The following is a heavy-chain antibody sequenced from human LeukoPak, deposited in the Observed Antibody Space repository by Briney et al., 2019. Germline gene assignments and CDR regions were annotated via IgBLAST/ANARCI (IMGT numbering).Heavy chain of an antibody. J-gene: IGHJ6*02. Sequence: ASVKVSCKASGFTFTNYYMHWVRQAPGQGLEWVGIINPSGSRTSYAQKFQGRVTMTRDTSTRILYMELSSLRSEDTAVYYCAKERDDLPTEKYGLDVWGQGTTVTVTS. CDR2: INPSGSRT. CDR3: AKERDDLPTEKYGLDV. CDR1: GFTFTNYY. V-gene: IGHV1-46*01. D-gene: IGHD1-1*01.